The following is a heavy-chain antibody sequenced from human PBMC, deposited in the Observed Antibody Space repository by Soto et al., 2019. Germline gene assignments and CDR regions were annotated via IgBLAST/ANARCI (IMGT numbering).Heavy chain of an antibody. J-gene: IGHJ6*02. CDR2: ISYDGSNK. V-gene: IGHV3-30*18. D-gene: IGHD3-3*01. CDR1: GFTFSSYG. Sequence: GGSLRLSCAASGFTFSSYGMHWVRQAPGKGLEWVAVISYDGSNKYYADSVKGRFTISRDNSKNTLYLQMNSLRAEDTAVYYRAKDLRNQLNDFWSGYYPYYYYGMDVWGQGTTVTVSS. CDR3: AKDLRNQLNDFWSGYYPYYYYGMDV.